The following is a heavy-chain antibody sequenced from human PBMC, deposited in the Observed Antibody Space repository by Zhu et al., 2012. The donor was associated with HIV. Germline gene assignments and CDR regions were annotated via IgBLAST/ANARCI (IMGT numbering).Heavy chain of an antibody. CDR3: ARLRDTSGYYYPFDY. J-gene: IGHJ4*02. CDR2: VYYTGTT. D-gene: IGHD3-22*01. CDR1: GGSTSSHY. Sequence: QVQLQESGPGLVKPSETLSLTCSVSGGSTSSHYWSWIRQPPGKGLEWIGYVYYTGTTNYNPSLKSRVTISLDMSKNQFSLKLTSVTAADTAVYYCARLRDTSGYYYPFDYWGLGNPGHRL. V-gene: IGHV4-59*11.